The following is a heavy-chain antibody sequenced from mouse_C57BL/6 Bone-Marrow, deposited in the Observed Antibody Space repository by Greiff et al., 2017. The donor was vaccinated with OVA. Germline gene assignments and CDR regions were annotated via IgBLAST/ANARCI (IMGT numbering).Heavy chain of an antibody. CDR1: GFTFSSYG. D-gene: IGHD2-1*01. CDR3: ARRALLAWFAY. V-gene: IGHV5-6*01. J-gene: IGHJ3*01. CDR2: ISSGGSYT. Sequence: EVQLVESGGDLVKPGGSLKLSCAASGFTFSSYGMSWVRQTPDKRLEWVATISSGGSYTYYPDSVKGRFTISRDNAKNTLYLQMSSLKSEDTAMYYCARRALLAWFAYWGQGTLVTVSA.